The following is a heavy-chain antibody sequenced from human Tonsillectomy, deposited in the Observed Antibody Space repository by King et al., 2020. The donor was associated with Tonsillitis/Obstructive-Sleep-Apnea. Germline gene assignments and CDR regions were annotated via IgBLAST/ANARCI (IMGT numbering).Heavy chain of an antibody. Sequence: QLVQSGAEVKKPGASVKVSCKASGYTFTSYYMHWVRQAPGQGLEWMGIINPSGGSTSYAQKFQGRVTMTRDTSTSTVYMELSSLRSEDMAVYYCARGGVVVGATASYFDYWGQGTLVTVSS. CDR2: INPSGGST. V-gene: IGHV1-46*01. CDR3: ARGGVVVGATASYFDY. CDR1: GYTFTSYY. D-gene: IGHD1-26*01. J-gene: IGHJ4*02.